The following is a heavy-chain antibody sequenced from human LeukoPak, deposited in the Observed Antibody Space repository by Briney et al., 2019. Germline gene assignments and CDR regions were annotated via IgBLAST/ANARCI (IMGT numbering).Heavy chain of an antibody. J-gene: IGHJ4*02. CDR1: GFIFSSYS. D-gene: IGHD6-19*01. V-gene: IGHV3-48*04. CDR3: ARVRSSGWYVPVYEDY. Sequence: GGSLRLSCAASGFIFSSYSMNWVRQAPGKGLEWVSYINSGSSTIYYADSVKGRFTISRDNAKNSLYLQMNSLRAEDTAVYYCARVRSSGWYVPVYEDYWGQGTLVTVSS. CDR2: INSGSSTI.